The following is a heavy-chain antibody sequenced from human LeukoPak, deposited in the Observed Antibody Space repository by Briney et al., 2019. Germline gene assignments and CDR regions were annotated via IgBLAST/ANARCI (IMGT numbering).Heavy chain of an antibody. CDR2: IYYSGST. D-gene: IGHD6-19*01. V-gene: IGHV4-39*07. J-gene: IGHJ4*02. Sequence: SETLSLTCTVSGGSISSSSYYWGWIRQPPGKGLEWIGSIYYSGSTYYNPSLKSRVTISVDTSKNQFSLKLSSVTAADTAVYYCAKIRYGTGWYYDYWGQGTLVTVSS. CDR1: GGSISSSSYY. CDR3: AKIRYGTGWYYDY.